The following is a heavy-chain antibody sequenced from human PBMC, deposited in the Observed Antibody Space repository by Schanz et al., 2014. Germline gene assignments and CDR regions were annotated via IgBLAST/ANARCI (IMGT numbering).Heavy chain of an antibody. Sequence: EVQLVESGGGLVQPGGSLRLSCAGSGFSFSDYGMHWVRQAPGRGLEWVAVIYGGGSTYYADSVRGRFTFSRDNSKNTLYLQMNSLRAEDTAVYYCARRKHAFDIWGQGTMVTVSS. CDR1: GFSFSDYG. J-gene: IGHJ3*02. CDR2: IYGGGST. CDR3: ARRKHAFDI. V-gene: IGHV3-66*01.